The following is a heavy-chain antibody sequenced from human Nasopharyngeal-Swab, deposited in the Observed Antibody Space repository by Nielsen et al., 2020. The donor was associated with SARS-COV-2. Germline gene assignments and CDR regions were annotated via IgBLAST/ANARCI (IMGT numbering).Heavy chain of an antibody. D-gene: IGHD2-2*02. CDR2: ISGSGGGT. J-gene: IGHJ6*03. CDR1: GFTFSNYA. CDR3: AKSVCSGTNCYSYYYYMDV. Sequence: GESLKISCAASGFTFSNYAMSWVRQAPGKGLEWVSAISGSGGGTYYADSVKGRFTISRDNSRSTLYLQMNSLRAEDTAVYYCAKSVCSGTNCYSYYYYMDVWGKGTTVTVSS. V-gene: IGHV3-23*01.